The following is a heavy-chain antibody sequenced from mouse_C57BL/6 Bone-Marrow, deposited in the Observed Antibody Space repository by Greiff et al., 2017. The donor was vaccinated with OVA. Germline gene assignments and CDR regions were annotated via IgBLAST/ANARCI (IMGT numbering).Heavy chain of an antibody. CDR2: IAPSDSYI. D-gene: IGHD1-1*01. CDR1: GYTFTNYW. V-gene: IGHV1-59*01. J-gene: IGHJ2*02. Sequence: QVQLQQPGAELVRPGPSVKLSCKASGYTFTNYWMHWVKQRPGQGLEWIGVIAPSDSYINYNQKFKGRATLTGDTSSSTAYMHRSSLTSEDSAVYYCSHYGSRLYLHYWGQGTSLTVSS. CDR3: SHYGSRLYLHY.